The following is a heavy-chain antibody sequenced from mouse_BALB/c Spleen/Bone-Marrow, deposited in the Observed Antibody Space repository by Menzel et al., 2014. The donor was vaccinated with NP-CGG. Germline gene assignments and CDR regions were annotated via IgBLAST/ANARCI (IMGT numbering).Heavy chain of an antibody. V-gene: IGHV1S135*01. J-gene: IGHJ4*01. D-gene: IGHD2-12*01. CDR2: IDPYSGGA. CDR1: GYAFTRYN. Sequence: VQLQQSGPELVKPGASVKVSCKASGYAFTRYNMYWVKQSHGKSLEWIGYIDPYSGGANYNQKFKGKATLTVDKSSSTAYMHLNSLTSEDSAVYYCARELSRAMDYWGQGTSVTVSS. CDR3: ARELSRAMDY.